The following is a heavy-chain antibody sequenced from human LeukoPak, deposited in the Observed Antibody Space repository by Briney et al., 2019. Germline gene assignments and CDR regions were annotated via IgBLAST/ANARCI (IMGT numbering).Heavy chain of an antibody. CDR2: SSSSGNTK. V-gene: IGHV3-48*03. CDR3: ARQGVRNHFPNSLDP. J-gene: IGHJ5*02. CDR1: GFTFSSYE. Sequence: TGGSLRLSCAASGFTFSSYEINWVRQAPGKGLEFVSYSSSSGNTKKYADSVKGRFTISRDNAKNSLYLQMNSLRAEDTAVYYCARQGVRNHFPNSLDPCGQGTLVIVSS. D-gene: IGHD1-14*01.